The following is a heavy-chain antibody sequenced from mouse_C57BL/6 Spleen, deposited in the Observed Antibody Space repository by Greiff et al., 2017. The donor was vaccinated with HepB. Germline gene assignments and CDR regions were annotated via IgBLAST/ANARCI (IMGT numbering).Heavy chain of an antibody. V-gene: IGHV1-75*01. CDR1: GYTFTDYY. Sequence: VKLQESGPELVKPGASVKISCKASGYTFTDYYINWVKQRPGQGLEWIGWIFPGSGSTYYNEKFKGKATLTVDKSSSTAYMLLSSLTSEDSAVYFCARSYYYGSIYAMDYWGQGTSVTVSS. D-gene: IGHD1-1*01. CDR3: ARSYYYGSIYAMDY. CDR2: IFPGSGST. J-gene: IGHJ4*01.